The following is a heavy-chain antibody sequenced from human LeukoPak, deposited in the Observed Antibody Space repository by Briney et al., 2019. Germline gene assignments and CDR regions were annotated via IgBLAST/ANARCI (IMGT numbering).Heavy chain of an antibody. CDR1: GFTFSSYW. J-gene: IGHJ6*02. CDR3: ARLDAAAGITHYYYGMDV. D-gene: IGHD6-13*01. CDR2: IKQDGSEK. Sequence: GGSLRLSCAASGFTFSSYWMSWVRQAPGKGLEWVANIKQDGSEKYYVDSVKGRFTISRDNAKNSLYLQMNSLRAEDTAVYYCARLDAAAGITHYYYGMDVWGQGTTVTVSS. V-gene: IGHV3-7*01.